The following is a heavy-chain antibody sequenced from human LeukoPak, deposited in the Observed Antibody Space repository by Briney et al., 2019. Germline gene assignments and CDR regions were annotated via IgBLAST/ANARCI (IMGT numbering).Heavy chain of an antibody. V-gene: IGHV3-21*04. Sequence: GGSLRLSCAASGFTFSSNSMNWVRQAPGKGLEWVSSISTSGSYINYADSVKGRFTISRDNAKNSLYLQMSSLRDEDTAVYYCARGYSGSPGLAFDIWGQGTMVTVSS. CDR3: ARGYSGSPGLAFDI. CDR2: ISTSGSYI. J-gene: IGHJ3*02. D-gene: IGHD1-26*01. CDR1: GFTFSSNS.